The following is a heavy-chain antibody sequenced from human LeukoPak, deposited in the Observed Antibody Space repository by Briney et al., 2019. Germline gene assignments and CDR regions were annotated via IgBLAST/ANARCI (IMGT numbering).Heavy chain of an antibody. J-gene: IGHJ5*02. Sequence: PSETLSLTCTVSGGSISSSSYYWGWIRQPPGKGLEWIGSIYYSGSTYHNLSLKSRVTISVDTSKNQFSLKLSSVTAADTAVYYCARHVPQWLEDNWFDPWGQGTLVTVSS. CDR2: IYYSGST. CDR1: GGSISSSSYY. CDR3: ARHVPQWLEDNWFDP. V-gene: IGHV4-39*01. D-gene: IGHD6-19*01.